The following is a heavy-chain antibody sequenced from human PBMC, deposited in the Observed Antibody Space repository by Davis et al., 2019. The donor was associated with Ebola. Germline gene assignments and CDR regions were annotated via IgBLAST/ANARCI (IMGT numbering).Heavy chain of an antibody. CDR3: AIANRGPVADTGDY. D-gene: IGHD6-19*01. CDR2: IKQDGSEK. J-gene: IGHJ4*02. CDR1: GFTFSNYW. V-gene: IGHV3-7*03. Sequence: GGSLRLSCAASGFTFSNYWMSWVRQAPVKGLEWVANIKQDGSEKQDVDSVKGRFTISRDNAKNSLYLQMNSLRAEDTAVYYCAIANRGPVADTGDYWGQGTLVTVSS.